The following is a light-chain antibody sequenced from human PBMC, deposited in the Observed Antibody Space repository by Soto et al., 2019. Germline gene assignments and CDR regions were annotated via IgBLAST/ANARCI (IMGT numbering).Light chain of an antibody. J-gene: IGKJ5*01. CDR2: DAS. V-gene: IGKV3-15*01. CDR1: QSVRSN. Sequence: EIVMTQSPATLSVSPGGGATLSCRTSQSVRSNLAWYQQKPGQAPRLLIYDASTRATGIPARFSGSGSGTEFTLTISSLQSEDFAVYYCQQYNKWPPITFGHGTRLEIK. CDR3: QQYNKWPPIT.